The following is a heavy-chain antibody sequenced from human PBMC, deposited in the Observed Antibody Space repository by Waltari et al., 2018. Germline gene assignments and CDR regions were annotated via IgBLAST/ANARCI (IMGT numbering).Heavy chain of an antibody. J-gene: IGHJ5*02. CDR1: GYSFTSYW. V-gene: IGHV5-51*03. D-gene: IGHD1-26*01. CDR3: ARSSGSYGNWFDP. CDR2: TYPGYPDT. Sequence: EVQLVQSGAEVKKQGESLKISCKGSGYSFTSYWIGWVRQMPGKGLEWMWITYPGYPDTGYSPSFQGQVTISADKSISTAYLQWSSLKASDTAMYYCARSSGSYGNWFDPWGQGTLVTVSS.